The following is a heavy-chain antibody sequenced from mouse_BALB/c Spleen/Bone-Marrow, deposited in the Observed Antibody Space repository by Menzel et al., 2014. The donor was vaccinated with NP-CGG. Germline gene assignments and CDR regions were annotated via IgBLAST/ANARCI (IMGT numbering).Heavy chain of an antibody. CDR1: GFTFSSYT. J-gene: IGHJ2*01. Sequence: DVKLVESGGGLVQPGGSLKLSCAASGFTFSSYTMSWVRQTPEKRLEWVAYISNSGGSIYYPDTVKGRFTISRDNAKNPLYLQMSSLKSEDTAMYYCARLPFDYWGQGTTLTVSS. V-gene: IGHV5-12-2*01. CDR3: ARLPFDY. CDR2: ISNSGGSI.